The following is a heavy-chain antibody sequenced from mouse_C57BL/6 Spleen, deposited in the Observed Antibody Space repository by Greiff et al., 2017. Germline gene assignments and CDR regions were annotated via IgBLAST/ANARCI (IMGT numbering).Heavy chain of an antibody. CDR3: AKEAYYSNYVYAMDY. J-gene: IGHJ4*01. CDR2: IHPNSGST. CDR1: GYTFTSYG. Sequence: QVQLQQSGAELVKPGASVKLSCKASGYTFTSYGMHWVKQRPGQGLEWIGMIHPNSGSTNYNEKFKSKATLTVDKSSSTAYMQLSSLTSEDSAVYDCAKEAYYSNYVYAMDYWGQGTAVTVSS. D-gene: IGHD2-5*01. V-gene: IGHV1-64*01.